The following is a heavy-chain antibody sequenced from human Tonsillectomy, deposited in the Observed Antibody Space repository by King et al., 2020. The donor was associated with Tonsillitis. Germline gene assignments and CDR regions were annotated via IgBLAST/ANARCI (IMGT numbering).Heavy chain of an antibody. Sequence: QLVQSGGGLVQPGGSLRLSCAASGFTFSSYAMHWVRQAPGKGLEYVSAIRSNGGSTYYANSVKGRFTISRDNSKNTLYLQMGSLRAEDMAVYYCARGTNYYYYYMDVWGKGTTVTVSS. CDR1: GFTFSSYA. D-gene: IGHD1-14*01. CDR2: IRSNGGST. J-gene: IGHJ6*03. V-gene: IGHV3-64*01. CDR3: ARGTNYYYYYMDV.